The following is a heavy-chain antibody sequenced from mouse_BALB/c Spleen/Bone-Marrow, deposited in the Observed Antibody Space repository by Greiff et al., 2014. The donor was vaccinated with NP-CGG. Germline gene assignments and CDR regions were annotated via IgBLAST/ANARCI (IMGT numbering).Heavy chain of an antibody. Sequence: DVKLVESGPGLVKPSQSLSLTCSVTGYSITSGYYWNWIRQFPGNKLEWMGYISYDGSNKNNPSLKNRISITRDTSKNQFFLRLNSVTTEDTATYYCARPYYRYQGFAYWGQGTLVTVSA. CDR1: GYSITSGYY. V-gene: IGHV3-6*02. CDR3: ARPYYRYQGFAY. D-gene: IGHD2-14*01. J-gene: IGHJ3*01. CDR2: ISYDGSN.